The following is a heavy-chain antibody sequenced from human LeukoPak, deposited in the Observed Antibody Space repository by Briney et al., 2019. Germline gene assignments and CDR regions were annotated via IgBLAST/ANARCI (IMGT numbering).Heavy chain of an antibody. D-gene: IGHD3-10*01. Sequence: GGSLRLSCVASGLSFSSSWMTWVRQAPGKGLEWVANIKQDGSEKYYVDSVKGRFTISRDNAKNSLYLQMNSLRAEDTAVYYCARDSRGAFDYWGQGTLVTVSS. J-gene: IGHJ4*02. V-gene: IGHV3-7*01. CDR2: IKQDGSEK. CDR3: ARDSRGAFDY. CDR1: GLSFSSSW.